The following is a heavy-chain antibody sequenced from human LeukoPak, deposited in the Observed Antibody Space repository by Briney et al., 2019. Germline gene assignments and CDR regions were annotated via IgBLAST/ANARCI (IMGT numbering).Heavy chain of an antibody. CDR2: IWTGGST. CDR3: ARRSGSYYKSYFDY. CDR1: GGSISSYY. V-gene: IGHV4-4*09. D-gene: IGHD3-10*01. J-gene: IGHJ4*02. Sequence: SETLSLTCTVSGGSISSYYWSWIRQPPGKGLEWIGYIWTGGSTNYNPSLKSRATISVDTSKNQFSLNLTSVTAADTAVYYCARRSGSYYKSYFDYWGQGTLVTVSS.